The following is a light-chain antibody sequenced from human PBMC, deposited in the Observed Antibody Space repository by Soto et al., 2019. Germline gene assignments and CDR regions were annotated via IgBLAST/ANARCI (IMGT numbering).Light chain of an antibody. Sequence: SYELTQPPSVSVAPRQTATITCGGNNIGSRSVHWYQQKSGQAPVLVVFDDSVRPSGIPERISGYNSGNTATLTISGVEAGDEADYYCRVWDTTSDHWMFGGGTKLTVL. V-gene: IGLV3-21*02. CDR3: RVWDTTSDHWM. CDR2: DDS. CDR1: NIGSRS. J-gene: IGLJ3*02.